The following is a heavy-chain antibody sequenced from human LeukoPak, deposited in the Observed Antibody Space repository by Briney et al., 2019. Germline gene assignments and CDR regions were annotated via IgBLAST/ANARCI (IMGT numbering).Heavy chain of an antibody. Sequence: PGGSLRLSCAASGFTFSSYAMHWVRQAPGKGLEWVAVISYDGSNKYYADSVKGRFTISRDNSKNTLYLQMNSLRAEDTAVYYCARNYYDSSTYNWFDPWGQGTLVTVSS. CDR3: ARNYYDSSTYNWFDP. J-gene: IGHJ5*02. CDR2: ISYDGSNK. V-gene: IGHV3-30-3*01. CDR1: GFTFSSYA. D-gene: IGHD3-22*01.